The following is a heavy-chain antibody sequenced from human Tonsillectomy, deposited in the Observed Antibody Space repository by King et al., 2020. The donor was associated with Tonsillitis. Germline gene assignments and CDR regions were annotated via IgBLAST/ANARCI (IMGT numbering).Heavy chain of an antibody. Sequence: VQLVESGGGLVQPGGSLRLSCSASGFTFSRHAMHWVRQAPGKGLEYVSAISSNGGSTYYADSVKGRFTISRDNSKNTMALQMSSLRADDTAVYYCVKDSPDYGYYMAVGGKGTTVTVPS. J-gene: IGHJ6*03. D-gene: IGHD4-17*01. CDR2: ISSNGGST. V-gene: IGHV3-64D*06. CDR3: VKDSPDYGYYMAV. CDR1: GFTFSRHA.